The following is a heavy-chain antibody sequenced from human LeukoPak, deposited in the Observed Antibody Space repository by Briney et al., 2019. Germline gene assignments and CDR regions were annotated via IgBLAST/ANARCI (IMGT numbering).Heavy chain of an antibody. V-gene: IGHV4-59*01. CDR2: IYYSGST. CDR1: GGTISRYY. J-gene: IGHJ4*02. Sequence: SSETVSLTCTVSGGTISRYYWSWIRQPPGKGLEWIGYIYYSGSTNYNPSLKSRVTISVDTSKNQFSLKLSSVTAADTAVYYCAREDDYGDYFDYWGQGTLVTVSS. D-gene: IGHD4-17*01. CDR3: AREDDYGDYFDY.